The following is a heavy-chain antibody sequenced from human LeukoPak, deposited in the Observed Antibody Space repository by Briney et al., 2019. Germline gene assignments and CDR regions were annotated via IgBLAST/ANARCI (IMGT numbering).Heavy chain of an antibody. Sequence: SVKVSCKASGGTFSSYAISWVRQAPGQGLEWMGGIIPIFGTANYAQKFQGRVTMTTDTSTSTAYMEVRSLRSDDTAVYYCQRITIFGVIIDFDYWGQGSLVTVSS. D-gene: IGHD3-3*01. CDR1: GGTFSSYA. J-gene: IGHJ4*02. CDR2: IIPIFGTA. V-gene: IGHV1-69*05. CDR3: QRITIFGVIIDFDY.